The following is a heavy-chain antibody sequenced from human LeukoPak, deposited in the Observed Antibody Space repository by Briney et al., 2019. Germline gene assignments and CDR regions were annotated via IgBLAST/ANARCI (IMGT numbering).Heavy chain of an antibody. CDR2: IYYSGST. V-gene: IGHV4-59*01. J-gene: IGHJ4*02. D-gene: IGHD3-10*01. CDR1: GGSISNYF. Sequence: SETLSLTCTVSGGSISNYFWSWIRQPPGKGLEWIGYIYYSGSTNYNPSLKSRVTISVDTSKNLFSLKLSSATAADTAVYYCARASMVRGVLLDYWGQGTLVTVSS. CDR3: ARASMVRGVLLDY.